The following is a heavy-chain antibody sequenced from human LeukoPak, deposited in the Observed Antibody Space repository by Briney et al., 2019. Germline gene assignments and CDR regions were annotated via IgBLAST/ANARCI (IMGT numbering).Heavy chain of an antibody. D-gene: IGHD5-12*01. Sequence: PSETLSLTCTVSGGSISSYYWSWIRQPPGKGLEWIGYIYYSGSTNYNPSLKSRVTISVDTSKNQFSLKLSSVTAADTAVYYCARRVANAYYMDVWGKGTTVTVS. V-gene: IGHV4-59*01. CDR2: IYYSGST. CDR3: ARRVANAYYMDV. CDR1: GGSISSYY. J-gene: IGHJ6*03.